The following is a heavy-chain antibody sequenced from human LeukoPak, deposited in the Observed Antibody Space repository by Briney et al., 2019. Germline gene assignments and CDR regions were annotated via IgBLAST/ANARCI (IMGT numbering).Heavy chain of an antibody. D-gene: IGHD3-10*01. J-gene: IGHJ4*02. CDR2: ISGSGGST. CDR3: AKEGPMVRDFDY. V-gene: IGHV3-23*01. Sequence: VGSLRLSCAASGFTFSTYAMSSVRQASGKGLEWVSAISGSGGSTYYADSVKGRFTISRNNSKNTLYLQMNSLTAEDTAVYYCAKEGPMVRDFDYWGQGTLVTVSS. CDR1: GFTFSTYA.